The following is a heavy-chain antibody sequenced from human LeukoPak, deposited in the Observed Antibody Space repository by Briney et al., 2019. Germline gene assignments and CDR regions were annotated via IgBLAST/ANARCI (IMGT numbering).Heavy chain of an antibody. CDR2: IWYDGSNK. CDR3: AKGVHYYDSSGSTFDI. V-gene: IGHV3-33*06. CDR1: GFTFSSYG. D-gene: IGHD3-22*01. J-gene: IGHJ3*02. Sequence: VRSLRLSCAASGFTFSSYGMHWVRQAPGKGLEWVAVIWYDGSNKYYADSVKGRFTISRDNSKNALYLQMNSLRDGDTAVYYCAKGVHYYDSSGSTFDIWGQGTMVTVSS.